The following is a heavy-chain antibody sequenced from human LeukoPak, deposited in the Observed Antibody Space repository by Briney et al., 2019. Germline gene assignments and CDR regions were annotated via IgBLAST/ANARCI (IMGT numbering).Heavy chain of an antibody. J-gene: IGHJ4*02. CDR2: IYYSGSN. D-gene: IGHD2-15*01. V-gene: IGHV4-39*01. CDR3: ARLAVVAATDYFDY. CDR1: GDSISSSSSY. Sequence: SETLSLTCTVSGDSISSSSSYWGWIRQPPGKGLEWIGSIYYSGSNFDNPALKSRVTISVDTSKNQFSLKLSSVTAADTAVYYCARLAVVAATDYFDYWGQGTLVTVSS.